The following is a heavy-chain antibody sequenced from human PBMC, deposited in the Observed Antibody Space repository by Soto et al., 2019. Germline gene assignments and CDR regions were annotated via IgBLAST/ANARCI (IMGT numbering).Heavy chain of an antibody. CDR1: GFTFSSYA. CDR2: ISYDGSNK. V-gene: IGHV3-30-3*01. Sequence: GESLKISCAASGFTFSSYAMHWVRQAPGKGLEWVAVISYDGSNKYYADSVKGRFTISRDNSKNTLYLQMNSLRAEDTAVYYCAREVNLLWFARRYYGMDVWGQGTTVTVSS. J-gene: IGHJ6*02. CDR3: AREVNLLWFARRYYGMDV. D-gene: IGHD3-10*01.